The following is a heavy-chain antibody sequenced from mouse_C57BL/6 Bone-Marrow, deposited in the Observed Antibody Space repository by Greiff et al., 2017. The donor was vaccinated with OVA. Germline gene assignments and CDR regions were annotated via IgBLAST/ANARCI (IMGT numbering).Heavy chain of an antibody. CDR2: IYPGSGNT. CDR3: ARNGSSPGFDY. Sequence: QVQLQQSGAELVRPGASVKLSCKASGYTFTDYYINWVKQRPGQGLEWIARIYPGSGNTYYNEKFKGKATLTAEKSSSTAYMQLSSLTSEDSAVYFCARNGSSPGFDYWGQGTTLTVSS. CDR1: GYTFTDYY. J-gene: IGHJ2*01. D-gene: IGHD1-1*01. V-gene: IGHV1-76*01.